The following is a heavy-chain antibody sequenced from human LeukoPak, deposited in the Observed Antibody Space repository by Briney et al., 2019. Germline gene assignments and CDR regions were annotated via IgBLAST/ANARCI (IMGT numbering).Heavy chain of an antibody. J-gene: IGHJ4*02. CDR2: INPSGGST. Sequence: ASVKVSCKASGYTFTSYYMHWVRQAPGQGLEGMGIINPSGGSTSYAQKFQGRVTMTRDTSTSTVYMELSSLRSEDTAVYYCARDSADLPASSYEDYWGQGTLVTVSS. CDR3: ARDSADLPASSYEDY. V-gene: IGHV1-46*01. CDR1: GYTFTSYY. D-gene: IGHD3-3*01.